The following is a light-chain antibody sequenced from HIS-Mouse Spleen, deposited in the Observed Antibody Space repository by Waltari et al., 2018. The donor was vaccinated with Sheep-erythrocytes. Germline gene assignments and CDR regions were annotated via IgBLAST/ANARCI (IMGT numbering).Light chain of an antibody. CDR3: AAWDDSLSGNWV. V-gene: IGLV1-47*01. Sequence: QSVLTQPPSASGTPGQRVTIPCSGSSTNIGSNYVYWYQQHPGTAPKLLIYRMNRRPSGVPERSSGAKYGTSASLAISGLRSEDEADYYCAAWDDSLSGNWVFGGGTKLTVL. CDR1: STNIGSNY. CDR2: RMN. J-gene: IGLJ3*02.